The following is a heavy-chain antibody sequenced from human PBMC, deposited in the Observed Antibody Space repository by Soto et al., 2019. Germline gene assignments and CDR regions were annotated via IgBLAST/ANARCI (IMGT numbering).Heavy chain of an antibody. CDR2: ISGSGGTT. J-gene: IGHJ4*02. Sequence: PGGSLRLSCAASGLTFSNYGMSWVRQAPGKGLEWVSAISGSGGTTYYADSVKGRFTISRDNSKNTLYLQMNNLRAEDTAVYYCAKAYSGYHFDYWGQGTLVTVSS. D-gene: IGHD5-12*01. CDR3: AKAYSGYHFDY. V-gene: IGHV3-23*01. CDR1: GLTFSNYG.